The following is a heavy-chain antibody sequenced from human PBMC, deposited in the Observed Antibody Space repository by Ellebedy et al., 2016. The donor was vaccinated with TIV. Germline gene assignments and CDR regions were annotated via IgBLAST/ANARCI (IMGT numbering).Heavy chain of an antibody. V-gene: IGHV3-64D*06. Sequence: GESLKISXLVSGFTFSSFSMYWVRQAPGKGLEYVSAINSDGANTYYVDSVKGRFTISRDNSRSTLYLHMTSLRPEDTAVYYCVKGDSSGFPYVRRFDYWGQGTLVTVSS. CDR2: INSDGANT. D-gene: IGHD3-22*01. CDR3: VKGDSSGFPYVRRFDY. CDR1: GFTFSSFS. J-gene: IGHJ4*02.